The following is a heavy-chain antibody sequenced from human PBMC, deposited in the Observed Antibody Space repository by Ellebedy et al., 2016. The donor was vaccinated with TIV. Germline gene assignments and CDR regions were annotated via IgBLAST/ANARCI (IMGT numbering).Heavy chain of an antibody. J-gene: IGHJ6*02. V-gene: IGHV1-69*13. CDR3: ASSDGRRYCSGGSCYSLVWTYGMDV. D-gene: IGHD2-15*01. CDR1: GYTFTSYY. CDR2: IIPIFGTA. Sequence: ASVKVSCKASGYTFTSYYMHWVRQAPGQGLEWMGGIIPIFGTANYAQKFQGRVTITADESTSTAYMELSSLRSEDTAVYYCASSDGRRYCSGGSCYSLVWTYGMDVWGQGTTVTVSS.